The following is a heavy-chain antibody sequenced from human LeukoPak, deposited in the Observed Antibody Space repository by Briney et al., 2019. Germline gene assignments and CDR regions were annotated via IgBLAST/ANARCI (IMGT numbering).Heavy chain of an antibody. D-gene: IGHD2-15*01. CDR2: IYYSGST. CDR1: GGSISSYY. Sequence: SETLSLTCTVSGGSISSYYCSWIRQPPGKGLEWIGYIYYSGSTNYDPSLKSRVTISVDTSKNEFSLKLSSVTAADTAVYYCARQPYCSGGGRYSGLYYYGMDVWGQGTTVTVSS. V-gene: IGHV4-59*08. CDR3: ARQPYCSGGGRYSGLYYYGMDV. J-gene: IGHJ6*02.